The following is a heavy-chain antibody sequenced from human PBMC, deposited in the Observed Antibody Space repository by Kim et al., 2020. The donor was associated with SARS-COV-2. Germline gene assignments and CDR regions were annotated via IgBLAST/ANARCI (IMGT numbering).Heavy chain of an antibody. D-gene: IGHD2-2*01. V-gene: IGHV3-15*01. Sequence: GGSLRLSCGASGFTFTNAWMSWVRQAPGKGLEWVGRIKSKTDGGTKDYAAPGEGRFTISRDDSKNTLYLQMNSLKTEDTAVYYCSTEPLGYCSSATCFDYCDYGGQGALVPVSS. CDR1: GFTFTNAW. CDR3: STEPLGYCSSATCFDYCDY. CDR2: IKSKTDGGTK. J-gene: IGHJ4*02.